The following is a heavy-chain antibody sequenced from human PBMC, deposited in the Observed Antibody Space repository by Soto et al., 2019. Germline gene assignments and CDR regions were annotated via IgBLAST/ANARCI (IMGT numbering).Heavy chain of an antibody. D-gene: IGHD6-13*01. Sequence: EVHLLESGGGLVQPGGSLRLSCAASGFTFSSYAMSWVRQAPGKGLEWVSAISGSGSSTYYADSVKGRFTISRDNSKNTLYLQMNSLRAEDTAVYYCAKDLYSSSWGYFQHWGQGTLVTVSS. CDR2: ISGSGSST. CDR3: AKDLYSSSWGYFQH. CDR1: GFTFSSYA. V-gene: IGHV3-23*01. J-gene: IGHJ1*01.